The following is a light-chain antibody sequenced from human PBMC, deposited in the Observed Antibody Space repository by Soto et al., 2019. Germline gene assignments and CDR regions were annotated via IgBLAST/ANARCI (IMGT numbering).Light chain of an antibody. J-gene: IGKJ2*01. V-gene: IGKV3-20*01. CDR1: QSVSSGF. CDR3: QQYGNSPYT. CDR2: GAS. Sequence: EIVLTQSPGTLSLSPGERATLSCRASQSVSSGFLAWYQQKPGQAPRLLIYGASSRATGIPDRFSGSASGTDFTLTINRLEPEDFAVYYCQQYGNSPYTFGQGTKLDIK.